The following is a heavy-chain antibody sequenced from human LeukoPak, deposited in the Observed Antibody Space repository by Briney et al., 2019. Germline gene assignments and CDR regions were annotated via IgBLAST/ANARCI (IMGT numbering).Heavy chain of an antibody. D-gene: IGHD6-13*01. V-gene: IGHV4-39*01. CDR3: ARSSGIAAAGTQSPFDY. Sequence: SETLSLTCTVSGGSISSSSYYWGWIRQPPGKGLEWIGSIYYSGSTYYNPSLKSRVTISVDTSKNQFSLKLSSVTAADTAVYYCARSSGIAAAGTQSPFDYWGQGTLVTVSS. J-gene: IGHJ4*02. CDR2: IYYSGST. CDR1: GGSISSSSYY.